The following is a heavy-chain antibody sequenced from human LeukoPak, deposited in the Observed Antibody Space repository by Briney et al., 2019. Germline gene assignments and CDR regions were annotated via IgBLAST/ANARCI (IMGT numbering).Heavy chain of an antibody. Sequence: GGSLRLSCAASGFTFSDYYMSWIRQAPGKGLEWVSYISSSGSTIYYADSVKGRLTISRDNAKNSLYLQMNSLRAEDTAVYYCAREREEGWFDPWGQGTLVTVSS. CDR1: GFTFSDYY. CDR2: ISSSGSTI. J-gene: IGHJ5*02. CDR3: AREREEGWFDP. V-gene: IGHV3-11*01.